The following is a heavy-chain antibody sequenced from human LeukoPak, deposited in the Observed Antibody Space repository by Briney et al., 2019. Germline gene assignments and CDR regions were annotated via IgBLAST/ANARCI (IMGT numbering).Heavy chain of an antibody. CDR3: AKVMIVVVITPGGAFDI. CDR2: ISGSGGST. CDR1: GFTFSTYW. J-gene: IGHJ3*02. Sequence: GGSLRLSCAASGFTFSTYWMHWVRQAPGKGLEWVSAISGSGGSTYYADSVKGRFTISRDNSKNTLYLQMNSLRAEDTAVYYCAKVMIVVVITPGGAFDIWGQGTMVTVSS. V-gene: IGHV3-23*01. D-gene: IGHD3-22*01.